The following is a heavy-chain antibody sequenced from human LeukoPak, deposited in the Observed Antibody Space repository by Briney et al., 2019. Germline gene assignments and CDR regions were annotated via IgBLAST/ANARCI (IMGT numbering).Heavy chain of an antibody. CDR1: GGTFSSYA. J-gene: IGHJ6*02. CDR3: ARGPCFTVAGTRSYGCGGMDV. D-gene: IGHD6-19*01. CDR2: IIPIFGKA. V-gene: IGHV1-69*04. Sequence: ASVKVSCKASGGTFSSYAISWVRQAPGQGLEWMGRIIPIFGKANYAQKFQGRVTITGDKSTSTAYMELSSLRSEDTAVYYCARGPCFTVAGTRSYGCGGMDVGGQGTRSPSP.